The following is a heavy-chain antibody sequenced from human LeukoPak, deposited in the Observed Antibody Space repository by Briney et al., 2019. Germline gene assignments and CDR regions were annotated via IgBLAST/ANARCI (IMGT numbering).Heavy chain of an antibody. CDR1: GFTFSSYS. D-gene: IGHD3-16*01. V-gene: IGHV3-48*01. CDR3: ARQDPFGAFDI. J-gene: IGHJ3*02. Sequence: PGGSLRLSCEGSGFTFSSYSMNWVRQAPGKGLEWVSYISSSSSTIYYADSVKGRFTISRDNAKNSLYLQMNSLRAEDTAVYYCARQDPFGAFDIWGQGTMVTVSS. CDR2: ISSSSSTI.